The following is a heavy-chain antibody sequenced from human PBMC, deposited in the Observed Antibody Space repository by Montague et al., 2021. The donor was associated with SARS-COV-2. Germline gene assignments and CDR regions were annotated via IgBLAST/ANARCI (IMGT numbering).Heavy chain of an antibody. Sequence: FRSLFWAASGFTFSSYSMNWVRQAPGKGLEWVSSISSSSSYIYYADSVKGRFTISRDNAKNSLYLQMNSLRAEDTAVYYCARVGGSGWYVDYWGQGTLVTVSS. D-gene: IGHD6-19*01. CDR2: ISSSSSYI. V-gene: IGHV3-21*01. CDR1: GFTFSSYS. J-gene: IGHJ4*02. CDR3: ARVGGSGWYVDY.